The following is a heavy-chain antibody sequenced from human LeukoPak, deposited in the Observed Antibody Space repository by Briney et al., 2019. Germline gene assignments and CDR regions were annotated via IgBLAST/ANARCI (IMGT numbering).Heavy chain of an antibody. CDR1: GGSVINNW. J-gene: IGHJ6*03. CDR3: ARPYSYHMEV. CDR2: IYHGGGV. V-gene: IGHV4-4*02. Sequence: PSETLSLTCAVSGGSVINNWWSWVRQPPGKGLEWIGEIYHGGGVNYNPSLKSRVTISVDMFNNQFSLKLSSVTAADTAMYYCARPYSYHMEVWGKGTTVIVSS.